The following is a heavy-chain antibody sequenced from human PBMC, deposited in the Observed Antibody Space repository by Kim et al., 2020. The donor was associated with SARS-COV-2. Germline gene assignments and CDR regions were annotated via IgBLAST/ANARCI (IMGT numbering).Heavy chain of an antibody. CDR2: ISGSGGST. Sequence: GGSLRLSCAASGFTFSSYAMSWVRQAPGKGLEWVSAISGSGGSTYYADSVKGRFTISRDNSKNTLYLQMNSLRAEDTAVYYCAKDSYYDILTGGFDYWGQGTLVTVSS. CDR3: AKDSYYDILTGGFDY. CDR1: GFTFSSYA. V-gene: IGHV3-23*01. J-gene: IGHJ4*02. D-gene: IGHD3-9*01.